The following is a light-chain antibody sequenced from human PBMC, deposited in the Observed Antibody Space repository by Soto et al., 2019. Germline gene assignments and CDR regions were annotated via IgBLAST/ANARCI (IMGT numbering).Light chain of an antibody. CDR3: QSYDSGLSGSV. Sequence: QPVLTQPPSVSGAPGQRVTISCTGSSSNIGAGYDVHWYQQLPGTAPKLLIYENNNRPSGVPDRISGSKSGTSASLAITGLQAEDEADYYCQSYDSGLSGSVFGGGTKLTVL. CDR2: ENN. CDR1: SSNIGAGYD. J-gene: IGLJ2*01. V-gene: IGLV1-40*01.